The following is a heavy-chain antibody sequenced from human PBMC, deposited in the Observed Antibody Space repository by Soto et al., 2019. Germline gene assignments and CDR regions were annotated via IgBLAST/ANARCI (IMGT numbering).Heavy chain of an antibody. D-gene: IGHD6-19*01. CDR1: GLTVRSNY. CDR2: IFSGGST. Sequence: EVQLVETGGGLIQPGGSLRLSCAASGLTVRSNYMSWVRQAPGKGLEWVSLIFSGGSTYYADSVKGRFTISRDNSKNMVYLQMNSLRAEDTAVHYCAGEVGSGGWYYYYLGMDAWGQGTTVTVSS. V-gene: IGHV3-53*02. J-gene: IGHJ6*02. CDR3: AGEVGSGGWYYYYLGMDA.